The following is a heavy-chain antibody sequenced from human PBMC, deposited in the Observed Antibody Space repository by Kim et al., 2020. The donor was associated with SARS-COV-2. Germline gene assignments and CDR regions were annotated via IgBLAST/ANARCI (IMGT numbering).Heavy chain of an antibody. J-gene: IGHJ4*02. CDR3: AKDLSQWLRNHCFDS. Sequence: ADSVRGRFTMSRDNSKNTLYLQMSSLRAEDTAVYYCAKDLSQWLRNHCFDSWGQGTPVTVSS. V-gene: IGHV3-23*01. D-gene: IGHD5-12*01.